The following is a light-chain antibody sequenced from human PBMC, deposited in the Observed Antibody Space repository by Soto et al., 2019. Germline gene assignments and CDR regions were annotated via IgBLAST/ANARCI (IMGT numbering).Light chain of an antibody. CDR1: SSNIGDNY. CDR3: AAWDGSLSGPV. V-gene: IGLV1-47*01. CDR2: RNN. Sequence: QSVLTQPPSVSGTPGQTVTMSCSGSSSNIGDNYVYWYQQFPGTAPKLLIYRNNQRPSGVPDRFSGSKSGTSASLAISGLRSEDEADYYCAAWDGSLSGPVFGGGTKLTVL. J-gene: IGLJ2*01.